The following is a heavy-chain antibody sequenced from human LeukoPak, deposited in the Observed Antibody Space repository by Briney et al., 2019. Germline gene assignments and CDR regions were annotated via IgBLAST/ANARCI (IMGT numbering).Heavy chain of an antibody. V-gene: IGHV3-20*04. CDR3: AKERGGYGTHANDY. CDR1: GFTFDDYG. Sequence: RPGGSLRLSCAASGFTFDDYGMSWVRQAPGKGLEWVSGINWNGGSTGYADSVKGRFTISRDNAKNSLYLQMNSLRAEDTAVYYCAKERGGYGTHANDYWGQGTLVTVSS. D-gene: IGHD3-16*01. CDR2: INWNGGST. J-gene: IGHJ4*02.